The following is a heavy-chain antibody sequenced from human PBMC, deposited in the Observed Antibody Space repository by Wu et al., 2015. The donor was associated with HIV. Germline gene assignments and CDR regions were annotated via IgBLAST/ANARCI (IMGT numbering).Heavy chain of an antibody. D-gene: IGHD2-2*01. Sequence: QVQLVQSGAEVKKPGSSVKVSCKASGGTFSSYAISWVRQAPGQGLEWMGGIIPIFGTANYAQKFQGRVTITTDESTSTAYMELSSLRSEDTAVYYCAFYQLLTPLNRARGHYYGMDVWGQGTTVTVSS. J-gene: IGHJ6*02. CDR3: AFYQLLTPLNRARGHYYGMDV. CDR1: GGTFSSYA. CDR2: IIPIFGTA. V-gene: IGHV1-69*05.